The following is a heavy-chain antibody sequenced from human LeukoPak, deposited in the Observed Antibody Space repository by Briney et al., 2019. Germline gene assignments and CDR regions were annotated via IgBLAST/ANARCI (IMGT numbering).Heavy chain of an antibody. J-gene: IGHJ4*02. CDR3: AKDGLRLGELSY. Sequence: PGGSLRLSCAASGSTFSSYGMHWVRQAPGKGLEWVAVISYDGSNKYYADSVKGRFTISRDNSKNTLYLQMNSLRAEDTAVYYCAKDGLRLGELSYWGQGTLVTVSS. CDR2: ISYDGSNK. V-gene: IGHV3-30*18. CDR1: GSTFSSYG. D-gene: IGHD3-16*02.